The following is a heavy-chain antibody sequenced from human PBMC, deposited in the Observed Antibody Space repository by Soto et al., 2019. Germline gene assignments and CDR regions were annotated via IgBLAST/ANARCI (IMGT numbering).Heavy chain of an antibody. CDR2: IGTAGDT. CDR3: ARGDTMVRGVIIDYFDY. J-gene: IGHJ4*02. V-gene: IGHV3-13*04. D-gene: IGHD3-10*01. Sequence: EVQLVESGGGLVQPGGSLRLSCAASGFTFSSYDMHWVRQATGKGLEWVSAIGTAGDTYYPGSVKGRFTISRENAKNSWDLQMNSLRAGDTAVYYCARGDTMVRGVIIDYFDYWGQGTLVTVSS. CDR1: GFTFSSYD.